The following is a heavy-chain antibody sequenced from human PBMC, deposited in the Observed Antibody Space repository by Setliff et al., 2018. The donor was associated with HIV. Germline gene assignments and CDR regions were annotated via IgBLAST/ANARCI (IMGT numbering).Heavy chain of an antibody. Sequence: PSETLSLTCSVSGVSVGSGDYYLHWIRQHPEKALEWIGYIFHSGDTYYNPSLKSRISMSVDTSKNQFSLELTSLTAADTAVYYCATRPRIAARPFDYWGQGMLVTVSS. J-gene: IGHJ4*02. CDR3: ATRPRIAARPFDY. V-gene: IGHV4-31*03. D-gene: IGHD6-6*01. CDR1: GVSVGSGDYY. CDR2: IFHSGDT.